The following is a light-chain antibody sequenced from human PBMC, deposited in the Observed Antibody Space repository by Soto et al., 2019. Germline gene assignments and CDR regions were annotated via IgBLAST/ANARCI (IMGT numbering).Light chain of an antibody. V-gene: IGKV3-15*01. CDR2: GAS. Sequence: EIILTQSPASLFVSPGERATLSCRASQSVNNNLAWYQQKPGQAPRLLIYGASTRATGIPGRFRGSGSGTEFTLTITSLQSEDFAVYFCQQYNNLPPDTVGQGTKVDSK. CDR3: QQYNNLPPDT. J-gene: IGKJ2*01. CDR1: QSVNNN.